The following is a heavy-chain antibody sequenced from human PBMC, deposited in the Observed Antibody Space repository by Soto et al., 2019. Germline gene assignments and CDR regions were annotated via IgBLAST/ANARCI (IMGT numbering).Heavy chain of an antibody. CDR3: ARLRSYYSGYDPAHDAFDI. Sequence: XETLSLTCTVSGGSISSYYWSWIRQPPGKGLEWIGYIYYSGSTNYNPSLKSRVTISVDTSKNQFSLKLSSVTAADTAVYYCARLRSYYSGYDPAHDAFDIWGQGTMVTVSS. CDR2: IYYSGST. CDR1: GGSISSYY. V-gene: IGHV4-59*08. J-gene: IGHJ3*02. D-gene: IGHD5-12*01.